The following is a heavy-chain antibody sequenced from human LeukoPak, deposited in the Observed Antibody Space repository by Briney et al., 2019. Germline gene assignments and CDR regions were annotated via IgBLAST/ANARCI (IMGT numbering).Heavy chain of an antibody. Sequence: GGSLRLSCAASGFSVSSDYMSWVRQAPGKGLEWVSVIYTGGSTNHADSVKGRFTISRDKSKNTVYLQMSSLTADDTAVYYCARAVYYHILTGYINWGQGTLVTVSS. CDR2: IYTGGST. CDR1: GFSVSSDY. D-gene: IGHD3-9*01. CDR3: ARAVYYHILTGYIN. V-gene: IGHV3-53*01. J-gene: IGHJ4*02.